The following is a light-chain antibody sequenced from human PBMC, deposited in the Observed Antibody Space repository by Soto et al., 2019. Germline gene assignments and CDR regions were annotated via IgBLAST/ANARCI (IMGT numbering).Light chain of an antibody. CDR2: GAS. J-gene: IGKJ1*01. CDR3: HQYSGSPWT. Sequence: EVALTQSPGTLSLSPGERATLSCRASQSLSSNHVGWYQQKPGPANRLLIHGASTRTTGIPDRFSGSGSGTDFTLTISRLEVEDFAVYYCHQYSGSPWTFGQGTKVEIK. CDR1: QSLSSNH. V-gene: IGKV3-20*01.